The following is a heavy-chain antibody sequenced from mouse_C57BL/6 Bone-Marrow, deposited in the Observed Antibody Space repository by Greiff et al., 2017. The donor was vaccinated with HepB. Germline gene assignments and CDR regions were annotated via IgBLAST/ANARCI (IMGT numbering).Heavy chain of an antibody. V-gene: IGHV6-3*01. CDR3: TGRAAAY. CDR2: IRLKSDNYAT. Sequence: DVQLVESGGGLVQPGGSMKLSCVASGFTFSNYWMNWVRQSPEKGLEWVAQIRLKSDNYATHYAESVKGRFTIARDDSKSSVYLQMNNLRAEDTGIYYCTGRAAAYWGQGTLVTVSA. CDR1: GFTFSNYW. J-gene: IGHJ3*01.